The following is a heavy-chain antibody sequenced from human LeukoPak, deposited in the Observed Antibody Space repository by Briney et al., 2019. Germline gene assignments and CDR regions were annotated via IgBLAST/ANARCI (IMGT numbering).Heavy chain of an antibody. J-gene: IGHJ3*02. Sequence: TGGSLRHSCAASGFTYSDYYMSWFRQAPGKGLEWVSCISGSSRYTKHRDSVKGRFPNSRDTAKNARYLQMNSLRAEDTAVYYCAGDGGGDIVVAFAFDIWGQGTMVTVSS. V-gene: IGHV3-11*05. D-gene: IGHD2-15*01. CDR1: GFTYSDYY. CDR2: ISGSSRYT. CDR3: AGDGGGDIVVAFAFDI.